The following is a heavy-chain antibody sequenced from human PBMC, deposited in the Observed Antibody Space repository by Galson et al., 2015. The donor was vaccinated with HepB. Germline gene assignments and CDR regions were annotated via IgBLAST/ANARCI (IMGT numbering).Heavy chain of an antibody. D-gene: IGHD5-12*01. CDR1: GDSVSSNSAA. J-gene: IGHJ5*02. Sequence: CAISGDSVSSNSAAWNWIRQSPSRGLEWLGRTYYRSKWYNDYAVSVKSRITINPDTSKNQFSLQLNSVTPEDTAVYYCARGSLGDIVAKPDLWFDPWGQGTLVTVSS. CDR2: TYYRSKWYN. V-gene: IGHV6-1*01. CDR3: ARGSLGDIVAKPDLWFDP.